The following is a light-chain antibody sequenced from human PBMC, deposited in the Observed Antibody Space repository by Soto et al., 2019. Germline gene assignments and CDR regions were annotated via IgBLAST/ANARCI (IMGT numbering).Light chain of an antibody. CDR3: QLYGSSPPYI. V-gene: IGKV3-20*01. CDR1: QSVISSS. Sequence: EIVLTQSPGTVSLSPGERATLSCRASQSVISSSLAWYQQRPGQAPRLLIFTASSRATGTPDRFSGSGSGTDFTLTISRLEPEDFAVYYCQLYGSSPPYIFGPGTKVDIK. J-gene: IGKJ2*01. CDR2: TAS.